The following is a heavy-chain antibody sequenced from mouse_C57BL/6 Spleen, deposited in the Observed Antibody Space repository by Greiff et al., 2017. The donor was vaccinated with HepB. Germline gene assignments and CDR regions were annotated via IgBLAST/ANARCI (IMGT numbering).Heavy chain of an antibody. CDR2: ISSGGSYT. CDR3: ARPYGSSYWFAY. Sequence: EVQLVESGGDLVKPGGSLKLSCAASGFTFSSYGMSWVRQTPDKRLEWVATISSGGSYTYYPDSVKGRFTISRDNAKNTLYLQMSSLKSEDTAMDYCARPYGSSYWFAYWGQGTLVTVSA. D-gene: IGHD1-1*01. CDR1: GFTFSSYG. J-gene: IGHJ3*01. V-gene: IGHV5-6*01.